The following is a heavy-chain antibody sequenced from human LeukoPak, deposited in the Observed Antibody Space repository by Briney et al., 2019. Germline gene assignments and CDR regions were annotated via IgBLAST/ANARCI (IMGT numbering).Heavy chain of an antibody. CDR1: GYTFTSYG. Sequence: ASVKVTCKASGYTFTSYGFSWVRQAPGPGLEWVGWISAYNGNTNYAQKLQGRVAMTTDTSTSTAYMELRSLRSDDTAVYYCARDRSYGEDFDYWGQGTLVTVSS. D-gene: IGHD4-17*01. V-gene: IGHV1-18*01. J-gene: IGHJ4*02. CDR2: ISAYNGNT. CDR3: ARDRSYGEDFDY.